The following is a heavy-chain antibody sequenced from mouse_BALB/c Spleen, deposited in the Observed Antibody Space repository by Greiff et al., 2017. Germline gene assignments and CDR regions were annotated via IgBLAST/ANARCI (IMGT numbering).Heavy chain of an antibody. CDR2: INPYYGST. J-gene: IGHJ2*01. CDR3: ATYYGNYGPFDY. V-gene: IGHV1-39*01. CDR1: GYSFTDYI. D-gene: IGHD2-10*01. Sequence: EVQLQQTGPELVKPGASVKISCKASGYSFTDYIMLWVKQSHGKSLEWIGNINPYYGSTSYNLKFKGKATLTVDKSSSTAYMQLNSLTSEDSAVYYCATYYGNYGPFDYWGQGTTLTVSS.